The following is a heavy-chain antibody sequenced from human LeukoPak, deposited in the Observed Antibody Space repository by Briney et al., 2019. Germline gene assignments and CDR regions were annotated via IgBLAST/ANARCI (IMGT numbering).Heavy chain of an antibody. CDR2: IYYSGST. Sequence: SETLSLTCTVSGGSISSYYWSWIRQPPGKGLEWIGYIYYSGSTNYNPSLKSRVTISVDTSKNQFSLKLSSVTAADTAVYYCARGGAYYYDSSGPGPYWGQGTLVTVSS. V-gene: IGHV4-59*08. CDR1: GGSISSYY. D-gene: IGHD3-22*01. CDR3: ARGGAYYYDSSGPGPY. J-gene: IGHJ4*02.